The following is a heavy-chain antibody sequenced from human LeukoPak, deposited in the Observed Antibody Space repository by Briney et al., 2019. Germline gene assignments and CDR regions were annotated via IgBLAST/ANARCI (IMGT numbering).Heavy chain of an antibody. CDR2: IYYSGST. V-gene: IGHV4-39*01. Sequence: PSETLSLTCTVSGGSISSSSYYWGWIRQPPGKGLEWIGSIYYSGSTYYNPSLKSRFTISVDTSKNQVALKLSSVTAADTAVYYCASPPARITIFGVVTPEHYYYYMDVWGKGTTVTVSS. J-gene: IGHJ6*03. CDR3: ASPPARITIFGVVTPEHYYYYMDV. D-gene: IGHD3-3*01. CDR1: GGSISSSSYY.